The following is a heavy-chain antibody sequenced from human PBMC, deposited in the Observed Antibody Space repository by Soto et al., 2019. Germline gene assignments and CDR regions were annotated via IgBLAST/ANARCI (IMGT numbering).Heavy chain of an antibody. CDR3: TTDSHGEVKGAFDI. V-gene: IGHV3-15*01. CDR2: IKSKTDGGTT. CDR1: GFTLSNAW. Sequence: SLRLSCAASGFTLSNAWMSWVRQAPGKGREWVGCIKSKTDGGTTDFAAPVKGRFTISRDDSKNTRYLQLNSLKTEDTAVYYCTTDSHGEVKGAFDIWGQGTMVTVSS. D-gene: IGHD3-3*01. J-gene: IGHJ3*02.